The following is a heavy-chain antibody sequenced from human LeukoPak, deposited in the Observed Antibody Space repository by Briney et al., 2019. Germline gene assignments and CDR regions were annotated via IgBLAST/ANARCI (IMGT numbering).Heavy chain of an antibody. CDR1: GFTFSSYA. CDR2: ISGSGGST. Sequence: GGSLRLSCAASGFTFSSYAMNWVRQAPGKGLEWVSCISGSGGSTYYADSVKGRFTISRDIPKPTLYLQMNSLRAEDTAVYYCAKHRIVRGVITDYYFDYWGQGTLVTVSS. J-gene: IGHJ4*02. V-gene: IGHV3-23*01. D-gene: IGHD3-10*01. CDR3: AKHRIVRGVITDYYFDY.